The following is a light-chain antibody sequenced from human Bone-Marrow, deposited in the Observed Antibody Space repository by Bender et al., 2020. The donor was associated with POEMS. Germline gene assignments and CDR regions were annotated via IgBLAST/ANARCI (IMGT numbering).Light chain of an antibody. CDR2: QDT. V-gene: IGLV3-1*01. Sequence: SYEVTQPPSVSVSPGQTASITCSGDDLGDKYVAWYQQKPGQSPVLVIYQDTKRPSGIPERFSGSNSGNTASLTISGLQAEDEAEYYCYSYVGRNTWVFGGGTKLTVL. J-gene: IGLJ3*02. CDR3: YSYVGRNTWV. CDR1: DLGDKY.